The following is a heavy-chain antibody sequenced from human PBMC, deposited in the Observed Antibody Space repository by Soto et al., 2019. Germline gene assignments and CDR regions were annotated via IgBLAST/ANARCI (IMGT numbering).Heavy chain of an antibody. CDR1: GGSISSYY. CDR2: IYYSGST. V-gene: IGHV4-59*08. J-gene: IGHJ4*02. Sequence: SETLSLTCTVSGGSISSYYWSWIRQPPGKGLEWIGYIYYSGSTNYNPSLKSRVTISVDTSKNQFSLKLSSVTAADTAGYYCARLVGCSGGSCYSPHFDYWGQGTLVTVSS. CDR3: ARLVGCSGGSCYSPHFDY. D-gene: IGHD2-15*01.